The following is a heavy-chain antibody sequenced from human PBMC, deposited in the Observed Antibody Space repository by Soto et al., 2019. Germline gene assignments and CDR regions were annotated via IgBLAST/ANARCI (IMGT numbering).Heavy chain of an antibody. CDR1: GGTFSSYA. CDR2: IIPIFGTA. CDR3: AVCSSTSCYWFDP. V-gene: IGHV1-69*13. Sequence: SVKVSCKASGGTFSSYAISWVRQAPGQGLEWMGGIIPIFGTANYAQKFQGRVTITADESTSTAYMELSSLRSEDTAVYNCAVCSSTSCYWFDPWGQGTLVTVSS. J-gene: IGHJ5*02. D-gene: IGHD2-2*01.